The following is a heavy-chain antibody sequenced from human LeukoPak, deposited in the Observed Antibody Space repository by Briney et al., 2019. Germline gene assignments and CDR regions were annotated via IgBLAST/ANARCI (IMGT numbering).Heavy chain of an antibody. CDR1: GGSFSGYY. CDR3: ARGGGYSYGYTFDY. CDR2: INHSGST. D-gene: IGHD5-18*01. V-gene: IGHV4-34*01. J-gene: IGHJ4*02. Sequence: PSETLSFTCAVYGGSFSGYYWSWIRQPPGKGLEWIGEINHSGSTNYNPSLKSRVTISVDTSKNQFSLKLSSVTAADTAVYYCARGGGYSYGYTFDYWGQGTLVTVSS.